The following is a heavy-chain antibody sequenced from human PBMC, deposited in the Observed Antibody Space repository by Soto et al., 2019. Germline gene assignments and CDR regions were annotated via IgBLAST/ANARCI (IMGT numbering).Heavy chain of an antibody. J-gene: IGHJ5*02. CDR2: INPDAGAT. CDR3: ARGDIVLVPASEGNWFDP. CDR1: GYSFTTYH. D-gene: IGHD2-2*01. Sequence: GXSVKVSCKASGYSFTTYHIHWVRQAPGQGLEWMGLINPDAGATNYAQRFQGRLRLTRDTSTSTVYMELRSLRFDDTAVYYCARGDIVLVPASEGNWFDPWGQGTLVTVSS. V-gene: IGHV1-46*01.